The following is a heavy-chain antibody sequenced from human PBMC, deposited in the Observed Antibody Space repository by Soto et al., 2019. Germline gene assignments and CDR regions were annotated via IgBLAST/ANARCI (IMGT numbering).Heavy chain of an antibody. CDR2: IYYSGST. J-gene: IGHJ6*02. CDR1: GGSISSSCYY. V-gene: IGHV4-39*01. CDR3: ARHGAGAPVTTPEHGMDV. Sequence: PSETLSLTCTVSGGSISSSCYYWGWVRQPPGKGLEWIGSIYYSGSTYYNPSLKSRVTISVDTSKNQFSLRLSSVTAADTAVYYCARHGAGAPVTTPEHGMDVWGQGTTVTVSS. D-gene: IGHD4-17*01.